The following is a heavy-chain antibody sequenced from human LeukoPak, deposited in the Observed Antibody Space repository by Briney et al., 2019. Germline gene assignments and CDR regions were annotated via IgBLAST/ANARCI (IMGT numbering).Heavy chain of an antibody. V-gene: IGHV3-74*01. CDR3: VRAQWGAFDF. Sequence: PGGSLRLSCAASGFTFSSHWMHWVRQAPGRGLVWVSRVNNDGSSTNYADSVKGRFTISRDNAKNTLYLQMNSLKDGDTAVYYCVRAQWGAFDFWGQGTMVTVSS. CDR2: VNNDGSST. CDR1: GFTFSSHW. J-gene: IGHJ3*01. D-gene: IGHD1-26*01.